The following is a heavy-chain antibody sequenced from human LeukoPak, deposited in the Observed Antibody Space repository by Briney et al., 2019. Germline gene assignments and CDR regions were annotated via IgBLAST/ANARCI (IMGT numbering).Heavy chain of an antibody. CDR3: AREYYDILNGYYTPDC. CDR1: GFTFCDYY. D-gene: IGHD3-9*01. CDR2: ISSRGSTR. Sequence: GGALRLSCAASGFTFCDYYMGWIRQAPGKGLEWVSYISSRGSTRYYADSVKGRFTISRDNAKNSLYLQMNSLRAEDPAVYYCAREYYDILNGYYTPDCWGPGTLVTVSS. J-gene: IGHJ4*02. V-gene: IGHV3-11*01.